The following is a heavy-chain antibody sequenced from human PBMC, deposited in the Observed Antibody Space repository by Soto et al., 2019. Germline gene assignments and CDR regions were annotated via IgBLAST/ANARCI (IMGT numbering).Heavy chain of an antibody. J-gene: IGHJ4*02. D-gene: IGHD6-6*01. V-gene: IGHV4-59*01. CDR1: GGSISSYY. Sequence: PSETLSLTCTVSGGSISSYYWSWIRQPPGKGLEWIGYIYYSGSTNYNPSLKSRVTISVDTSKNQFSLKLSSVTAADTAVYYCARALRGIAARPKFDPYYFDYWGQGTLVTVSS. CDR2: IYYSGST. CDR3: ARALRGIAARPKFDPYYFDY.